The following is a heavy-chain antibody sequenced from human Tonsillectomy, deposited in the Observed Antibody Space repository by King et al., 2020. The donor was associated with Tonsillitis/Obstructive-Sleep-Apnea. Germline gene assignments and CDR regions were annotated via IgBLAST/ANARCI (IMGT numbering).Heavy chain of an antibody. CDR2: IYHLGGP. Sequence: QLQESGPGLVQPSGTLSLTCAVSGDSISSGNWWTWVRQPPGKGLEGSEEIYHLGGPNYAPSLTSRVTISVAKSRNQFSLRLTSVTDADTAFYYCAALRYCSTPECYRHFRDSWGQGILVTVSS. CDR1: GDSISSGNW. CDR3: AALRYCSTPECYRHFRDS. J-gene: IGHJ4*02. V-gene: IGHV4-4*02. D-gene: IGHD2-8*01.